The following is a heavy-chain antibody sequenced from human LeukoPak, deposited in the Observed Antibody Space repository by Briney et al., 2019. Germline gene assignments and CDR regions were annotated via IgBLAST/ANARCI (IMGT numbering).Heavy chain of an antibody. CDR3: AREEAAAGPGDWYFDL. CDR1: GYTFTSYA. Sequence: GASVKVSCKASGYTFTSYAMNWVRQAPGQGLEWMGWINTNTGNPTYAQGFTGRFVFSLDTSVSTAYLQISSLKAEDTAVYYCAREEAAAGPGDWYFDLWGRGTLVTVSS. D-gene: IGHD6-13*01. CDR2: INTNTGNP. J-gene: IGHJ2*01. V-gene: IGHV7-4-1*02.